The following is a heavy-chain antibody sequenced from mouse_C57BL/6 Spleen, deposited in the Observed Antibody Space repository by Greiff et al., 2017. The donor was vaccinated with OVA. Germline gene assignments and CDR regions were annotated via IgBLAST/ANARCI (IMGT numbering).Heavy chain of an antibody. J-gene: IGHJ2*01. Sequence: EVQLQQSGPELVKPGASVKISCKASGYAFSSSWMNWVKQRPGQGLEWIGYIYIGNGYTEYNEKFKGKATLTSDTSSSTAYLQLSSLTSEDSAIYFCAREDYSNVYFDYWGQGTTLTVSS. CDR3: AREDYSNVYFDY. V-gene: IGHV1-58*01. CDR1: GYAFSSSW. D-gene: IGHD2-5*01. CDR2: IYIGNGYT.